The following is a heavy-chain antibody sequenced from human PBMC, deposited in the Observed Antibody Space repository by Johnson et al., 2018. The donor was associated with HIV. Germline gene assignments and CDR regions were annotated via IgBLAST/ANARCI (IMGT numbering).Heavy chain of an antibody. V-gene: IGHV3-30*03. CDR3: ASGEDYGGNYGALDI. Sequence: QVQLVESGGGVVQPGRSLRLSCAASGFTFSTFGMHWVRQAAGRGLQWVAAISNDGSNEYYADSVKGRFTISRDNYKNTLYLQMNSLRAGDTAVFYCASGEDYGGNYGALDIWGQGTMVTVSS. D-gene: IGHD4-23*01. CDR1: GFTFSTFG. CDR2: ISNDGSNE. J-gene: IGHJ3*02.